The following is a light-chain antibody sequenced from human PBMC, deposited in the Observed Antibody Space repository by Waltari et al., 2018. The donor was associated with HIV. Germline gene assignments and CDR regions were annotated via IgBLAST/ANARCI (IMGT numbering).Light chain of an antibody. V-gene: IGLV2-14*01. J-gene: IGLJ3*02. CDR2: DVS. Sequence: QSALTQPASVSGSPGQSITVSCTGSSSDVGGYNYVSWYQQHPGKAPKLMIYDVSKRPSGVSNRFSGSKSGNTASLTISGLLPEDEADYYCSSYTTSGTLVFGGGAKLTVL. CDR3: SSYTTSGTLV. CDR1: SSDVGGYNY.